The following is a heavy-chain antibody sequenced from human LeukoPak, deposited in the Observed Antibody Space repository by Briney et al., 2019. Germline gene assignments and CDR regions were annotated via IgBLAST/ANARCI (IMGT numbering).Heavy chain of an antibody. CDR2: ISSSAGTI. D-gene: IGHD6-19*01. V-gene: IGHV3-48*03. CDR1: GFTFSSHE. J-gene: IGHJ6*03. Sequence: GGSLRLSCAASGFTFSSHEMNRVRQAPGKGLEWVSYISSSAGTIYYADSVKGRFTISRDNAKNSLYLQMNSLRAEDTAVYYCARVAVAGTYYYYYYMDVWGKGTTVTISS. CDR3: ARVAVAGTYYYYYYMDV.